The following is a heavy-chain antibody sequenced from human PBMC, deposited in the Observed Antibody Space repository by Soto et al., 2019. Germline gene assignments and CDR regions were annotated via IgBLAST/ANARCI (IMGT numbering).Heavy chain of an antibody. V-gene: IGHV1-8*01. CDR2: MNPNSGNT. CDR3: ARGFQTDGKYYYGMDV. D-gene: IGHD1-1*01. J-gene: IGHJ6*02. CDR1: GYTFTSYD. Sequence: ASVKVSCKASGYTFTSYDINWVRQATGQGLEWMGWMNPNSGNTGYAQKFQGRVTMTRNTSISTAYMELSSLRSEDTAVYYCARGFQTDGKYYYGMDVWGQGTTVTVSS.